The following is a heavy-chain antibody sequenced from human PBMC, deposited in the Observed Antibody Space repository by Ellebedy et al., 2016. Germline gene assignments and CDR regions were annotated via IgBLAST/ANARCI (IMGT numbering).Heavy chain of an antibody. CDR2: INPSGGST. V-gene: IGHV1-46*04. Sequence: ASVKVSCKASGYTFTGYYMHWVRQAPGQGLEWMGIINPSGGSTSYAQKLQGRVTMTRDTSTSTVYMELSSLRSEDTAVYYCARGRLQLRAFDIWGQGTMVTVSS. CDR1: GYTFTGYY. J-gene: IGHJ3*02. D-gene: IGHD5-24*01. CDR3: ARGRLQLRAFDI.